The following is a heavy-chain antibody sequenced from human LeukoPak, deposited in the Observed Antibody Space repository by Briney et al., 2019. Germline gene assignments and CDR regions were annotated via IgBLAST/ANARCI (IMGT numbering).Heavy chain of an antibody. J-gene: IGHJ4*02. CDR2: INPFNGDT. CDR1: GYTFTSYY. D-gene: IGHD5-12*01. Sequence: ASVKVSCKASGYTFTSYYIHWVRQAPGQGLEWMGIINPFNGDTTYAQKFQGRVTMTRDTSTNTVYMELSSVRSEDTAVYYCARGIEWLRYLEYWGQGTLVTVSS. CDR3: ARGIEWLRYLEY. V-gene: IGHV1-46*01.